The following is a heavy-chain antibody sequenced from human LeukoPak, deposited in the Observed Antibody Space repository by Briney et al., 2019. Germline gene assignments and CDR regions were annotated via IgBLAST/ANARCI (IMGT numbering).Heavy chain of an antibody. V-gene: IGHV3-73*01. Sequence: GGSLRLSCAASGFPFSGSAVHWVRQASGKGLEWVGRIRSKAHNYATGYAASEQGRFTISRDDSKYMAYLQMNSLKTEDTALYYCTRPGGNFDYWGQGTLVTVSS. D-gene: IGHD3-16*01. CDR2: IRSKAHNYAT. CDR1: GFPFSGSA. J-gene: IGHJ4*01. CDR3: TRPGGNFDY.